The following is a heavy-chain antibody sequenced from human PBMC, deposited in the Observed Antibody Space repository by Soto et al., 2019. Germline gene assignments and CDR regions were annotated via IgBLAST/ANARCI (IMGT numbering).Heavy chain of an antibody. V-gene: IGHV4-30-4*01. Sequence: QVQLQESGPGLVKPSQTLSLTCTVSGGSISSGDYYWSWIRQPPGKGLEWIGYIYYSGSTYYNPSLKSRVTISVDTSKNQFSLKLSSVTAADTAVYYCARLGDHYANYYYGMDVWGQGATVTVSS. CDR3: ARLGDHYANYYYGMDV. J-gene: IGHJ6*02. CDR2: IYYSGST. D-gene: IGHD1-26*01. CDR1: GGSISSGDYY.